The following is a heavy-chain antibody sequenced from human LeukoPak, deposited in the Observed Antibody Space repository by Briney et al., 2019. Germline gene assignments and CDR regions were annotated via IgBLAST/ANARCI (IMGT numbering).Heavy chain of an antibody. CDR2: TYYRSKWYN. CDR1: GDSVSSNSAA. D-gene: IGHD6-13*01. J-gene: IGHJ5*02. CDR3: ARDWDGGGIAAAGGNWFDP. V-gene: IGHV6-1*01. Sequence: SQTLSLTCAISGDSVSSNSAAWNWIRQSPSRGLEWLGRTYYRSKWYNDYAVSVKSRITINPDTSKNQFSLQLNSVTPEDTAVYYCARDWDGGGIAAAGGNWFDPWGQGTLVTVSS.